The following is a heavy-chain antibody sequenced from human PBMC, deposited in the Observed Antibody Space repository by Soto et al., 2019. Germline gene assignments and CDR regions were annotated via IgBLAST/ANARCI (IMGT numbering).Heavy chain of an antibody. CDR3: AHSTYYYDSSVFWAAQPSFDY. J-gene: IGHJ4*02. CDR2: IYWDDDK. D-gene: IGHD3-22*01. V-gene: IGHV2-5*02. Sequence: QITLKESGPTLVKPTQTLTLTCTFSGFSFSTGGVGVGWIRQPPGKALEWLALIYWDDDKRYSPSLKSRLTITKDCYKNQVVLTMTNMDPVDTATYYFAHSTYYYDSSVFWAAQPSFDYWGQGTLVTVSS. CDR1: GFSFSTGGVG.